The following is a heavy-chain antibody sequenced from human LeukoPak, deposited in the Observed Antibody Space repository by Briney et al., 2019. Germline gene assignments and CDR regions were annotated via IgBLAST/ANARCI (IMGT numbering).Heavy chain of an antibody. CDR2: IFSSGST. Sequence: PSQTLSLTCSVSGGPISRGAYYWSWVRQLPGKGLEWIGYIFSSGSTSYNPSLRSRVTVSFDTSKNQFFLNLGSVTAADTAVYYCAREAWAGTLSGWFDPWGQGTLVTVSS. V-gene: IGHV4-31*03. J-gene: IGHJ5*02. D-gene: IGHD1-7*01. CDR1: GGPISRGAYY. CDR3: AREAWAGTLSGWFDP.